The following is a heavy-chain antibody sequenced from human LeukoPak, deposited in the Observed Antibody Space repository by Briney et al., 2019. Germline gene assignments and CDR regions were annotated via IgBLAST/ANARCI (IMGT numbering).Heavy chain of an antibody. CDR2: ISSSSSYI. D-gene: IGHD1-26*01. CDR1: GFTFSSYS. Sequence: GGSLRLSCAASGFTFSSYSMNWVRQAPGKGLEWVSSISSSSSYIYYADSVKGRFTISRDNAKNSLYLQMNSLRAEDTAVYYCARGGSVGATFDYWGQGTLVTVSS. J-gene: IGHJ4*02. V-gene: IGHV3-21*01. CDR3: ARGGSVGATFDY.